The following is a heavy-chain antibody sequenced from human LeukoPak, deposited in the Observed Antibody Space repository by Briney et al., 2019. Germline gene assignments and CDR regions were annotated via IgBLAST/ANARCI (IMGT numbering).Heavy chain of an antibody. J-gene: IGHJ4*02. CDR3: ARGWYNWNEGFDY. CDR1: GGTFSSYT. Sequence: ASVKVSCKASGGTFSSYTISWVRQAPGQGLEWMGRIIPILGIANYAQKFQGRVTITADKSTSTAYMELSSLRSEDTAVYYCARGWYNWNEGFDYWGQGTLVTVPS. V-gene: IGHV1-69*02. D-gene: IGHD1-1*01. CDR2: IIPILGIA.